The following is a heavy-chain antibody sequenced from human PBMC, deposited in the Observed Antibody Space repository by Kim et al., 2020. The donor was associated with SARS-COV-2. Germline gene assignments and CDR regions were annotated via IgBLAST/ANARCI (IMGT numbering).Heavy chain of an antibody. D-gene: IGHD3-3*01. CDR3: ASLSDGVVNVYGMDV. J-gene: IGHJ6*02. Sequence: KFQGRVTITADESTSTAYMELSSLRSEDTAVYYCASLSDGVVNVYGMDVWGQGTTVTVSS. V-gene: IGHV1-69*01.